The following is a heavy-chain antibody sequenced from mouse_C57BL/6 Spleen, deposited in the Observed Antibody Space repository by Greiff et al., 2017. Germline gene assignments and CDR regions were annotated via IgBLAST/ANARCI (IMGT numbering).Heavy chain of an antibody. Sequence: QVHVKQSGAELAKPGASVKLSCKASGYTFTSYWMHWVKQRPGQGLEWIGYINPSSGYTKYNQKFKDKATLTADKSSSTAYMQLSSLTYEDSAVYYCAGFYDYDVNYAMDYWGQGTSVTVSS. D-gene: IGHD2-4*01. J-gene: IGHJ4*01. CDR1: GYTFTSYW. CDR3: AGFYDYDVNYAMDY. CDR2: INPSSGYT. V-gene: IGHV1-7*01.